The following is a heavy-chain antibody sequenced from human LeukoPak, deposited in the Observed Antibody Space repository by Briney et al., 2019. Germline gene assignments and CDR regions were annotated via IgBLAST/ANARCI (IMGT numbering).Heavy chain of an antibody. CDR2: ISGSGGST. CDR3: TKDGYSSSWYAFDY. D-gene: IGHD6-13*01. Sequence: GGSLRLSCAASGFTFSSYAMSWVRQAPGKGLEWVSAISGSGGSTYYADSVKGRFTISRDNSKNTLYLQMNSLRAGDTAVYYCTKDGYSSSWYAFDYWGQGTLVTVSS. CDR1: GFTFSSYA. V-gene: IGHV3-23*01. J-gene: IGHJ4*02.